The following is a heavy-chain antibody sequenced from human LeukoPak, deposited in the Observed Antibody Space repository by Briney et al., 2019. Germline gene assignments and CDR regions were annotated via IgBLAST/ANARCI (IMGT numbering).Heavy chain of an antibody. CDR1: GGSFSGYY. Sequence: KPSETLSLTCAVYGGSFSGYYWSWIRQPPGKGLEWIGEINHSGSTNYNPSLNSRVTISVDTSKNQFSLKLSSVTAADTAVYYCASKEYYGSGSYNAIDYWGQGTLVTVSS. J-gene: IGHJ4*02. V-gene: IGHV4-34*01. D-gene: IGHD3-10*01. CDR3: ASKEYYGSGSYNAIDY. CDR2: INHSGST.